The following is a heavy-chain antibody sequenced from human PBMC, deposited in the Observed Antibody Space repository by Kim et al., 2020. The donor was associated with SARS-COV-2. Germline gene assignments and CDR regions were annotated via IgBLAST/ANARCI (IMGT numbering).Heavy chain of an antibody. J-gene: IGHJ6*02. CDR3: ARDFRCIRTSCDAVDV. Sequence: DSVKGRFTISRNNSKNTLYLQMNSLRAEDKGVYYCARDFRCIRTSCDAVDVWGQGTTVTVSS. V-gene: IGHV3-30*07. D-gene: IGHD2-2*01.